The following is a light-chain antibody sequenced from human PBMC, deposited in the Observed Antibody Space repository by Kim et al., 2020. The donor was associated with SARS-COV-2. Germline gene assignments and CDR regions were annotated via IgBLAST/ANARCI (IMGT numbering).Light chain of an antibody. CDR3: LVSYKGARV. V-gene: IGLV7-46*01. CDR2: DAT. J-gene: IGLJ2*01. CDR1: NGAVTTSHY. Sequence: PGRPVPPTLCPSNGAVTTSHYPYWFQKRPGQAPRTLIYDATSRHSWTPARFSGSLLGGKAALTLSGAQPEDEADYYCLVSYKGARVFGGGTKVTVL.